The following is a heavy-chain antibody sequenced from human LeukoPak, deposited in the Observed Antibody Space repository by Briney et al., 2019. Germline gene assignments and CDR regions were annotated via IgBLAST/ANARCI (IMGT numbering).Heavy chain of an antibody. Sequence: GGSLRLSCAASGFTFDDYGMSWVRQAPGKGLEWVSVIYSGGSTYYADSVKGRFTISRDNSKNTLYLQMNSLRAEDTAVYYCARDAYSGSFGFDPWGQGTLVTVSS. D-gene: IGHD1-26*01. CDR2: IYSGGST. V-gene: IGHV3-66*01. CDR1: GFTFDDYG. J-gene: IGHJ5*02. CDR3: ARDAYSGSFGFDP.